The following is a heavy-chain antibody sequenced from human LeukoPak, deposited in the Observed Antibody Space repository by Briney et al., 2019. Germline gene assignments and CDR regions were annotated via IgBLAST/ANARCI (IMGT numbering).Heavy chain of an antibody. CDR3: ARAWYSGYDTYYFDY. J-gene: IGHJ4*02. CDR1: GFTFNSYS. D-gene: IGHD5-12*01. V-gene: IGHV3-21*01. Sequence: GGSLRLSCAASGFTFNSYSMNWVRQAPGKGLEWVSSISGSRSYIYYADSVKGRFTISRDNSKNSLYLQMNSLRAEDTAVYYCARAWYSGYDTYYFDYWGQGTLVTVSS. CDR2: ISGSRSYI.